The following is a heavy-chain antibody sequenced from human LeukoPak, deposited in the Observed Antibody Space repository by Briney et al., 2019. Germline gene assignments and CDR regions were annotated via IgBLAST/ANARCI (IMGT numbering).Heavy chain of an antibody. D-gene: IGHD6-19*01. CDR1: GYTLTELS. CDR3: ATYLLSGWYTHAFDI. CDR2: FDPEDGET. J-gene: IGHJ3*02. Sequence: ASVKVSCKVSGYTLTELSMHWVRQAPGKGLEWMGGFDPEDGETIYAQKFQGRVTMTEDTSTDTAYMELSSLRSEDTAVYYCATYLLSGWYTHAFDIWGQGTMVTVSS. V-gene: IGHV1-24*01.